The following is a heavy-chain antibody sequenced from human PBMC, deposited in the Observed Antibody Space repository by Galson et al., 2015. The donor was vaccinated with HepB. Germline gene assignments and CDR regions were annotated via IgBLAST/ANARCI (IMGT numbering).Heavy chain of an antibody. D-gene: IGHD6-19*01. V-gene: IGHV3-7*01. CDR1: GFTFSSYW. CDR2: IKQDGSEK. J-gene: IGHJ5*02. Sequence: SLRLSCAASGFTFSSYWMSWVRQAPGKGLEWVANIKQDGSEKYYVDSVKGRFTISRDNAKNSLYLQMNSLRAEDTAVYYCARGGPGIAVAGRSDPWGQGTLVTVSS. CDR3: ARGGPGIAVAGRSDP.